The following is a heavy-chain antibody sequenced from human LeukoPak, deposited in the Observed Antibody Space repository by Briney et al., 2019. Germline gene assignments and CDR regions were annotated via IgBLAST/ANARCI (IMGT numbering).Heavy chain of an antibody. D-gene: IGHD5-12*01. J-gene: IGHJ5*02. CDR1: GDSIRRYF. CDR3: AGAEIDRLRSPGTLYYIDA. CDR2: VHHSGTS. Sequence: SGTLSLTCSVSGDSIRRYFWSWIRLSPGKGLEWIGYVHHSGTSRYKPSLESRVTISLDTSENQFSLTLKPVTAADTALYYCAGAEIDRLRSPGTLYYIDAWGPGTLVTVSS. V-gene: IGHV4-59*01.